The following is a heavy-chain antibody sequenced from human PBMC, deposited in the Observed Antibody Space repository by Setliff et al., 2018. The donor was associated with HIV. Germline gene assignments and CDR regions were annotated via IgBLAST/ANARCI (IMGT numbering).Heavy chain of an antibody. CDR3: ARLSPLDWPFDY. D-gene: IGHD3-9*01. CDR2: IYHSGGT. V-gene: IGHV4-4*02. Sequence: SETLSLTCTVSSGSISTDNWWHWIRQSPGKGLEWIGEIYHSGGTNYNPSLKSRLTISIDPSKDQFSLNLRSVTAADTAVYYCARLSPLDWPFDYWGQGTLVTVSS. CDR1: SGSISTDNW. J-gene: IGHJ4*02.